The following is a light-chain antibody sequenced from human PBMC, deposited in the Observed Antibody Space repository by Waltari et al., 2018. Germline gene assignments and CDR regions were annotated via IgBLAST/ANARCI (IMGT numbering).Light chain of an antibody. J-gene: IGLJ2*01. Sequence: QSALTQPPSASGTPRQKVTISCSGWYSNVGNNVVNWYQQFPGTAPKLLIYRNDRRPSGVPDRFSGSKSGTSASLAIIGLRSEDEADYYCASWDDSLNGRWVFGGGTKLTVL. V-gene: IGLV1-44*01. CDR1: YSNVGNNV. CDR2: RND. CDR3: ASWDDSLNGRWV.